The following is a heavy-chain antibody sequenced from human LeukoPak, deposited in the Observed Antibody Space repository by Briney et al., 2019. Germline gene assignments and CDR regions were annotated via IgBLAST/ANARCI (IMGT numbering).Heavy chain of an antibody. D-gene: IGHD2-2*01. V-gene: IGHV4-39*07. J-gene: IGHJ5*02. CDR1: GGSISSSCYY. CDR3: ARGGGYCSSTSCSRWFGP. CDR2: IYYSGST. Sequence: SETLSLTCTVSGGSISSSCYYWGWIRQPPGKGLEWIGSIYYSGSTYYNPSLKSRVTISVDTSKNQFSLKLSSVTAADTAVYYCARGGGYCSSTSCSRWFGPWGQGTLVTVSS.